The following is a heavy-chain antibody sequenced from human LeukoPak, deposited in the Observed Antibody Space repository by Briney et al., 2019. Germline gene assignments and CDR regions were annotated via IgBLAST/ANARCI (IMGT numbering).Heavy chain of an antibody. CDR2: IIPIFGTA. CDR1: VGTFSSYA. V-gene: IGHV1-69*13. Sequence: SVKVSCKASVGTFSSYAISWVRQAPGQGLEWMGGIIPIFGTANYAQKFQGRVTITADESTSTAYMELSSLRSEDTAVYYCARGDPYCSSTSCYPGIDYFDYWGQGTLVTVSS. CDR3: ARGDPYCSSTSCYPGIDYFDY. D-gene: IGHD2-2*01. J-gene: IGHJ4*02.